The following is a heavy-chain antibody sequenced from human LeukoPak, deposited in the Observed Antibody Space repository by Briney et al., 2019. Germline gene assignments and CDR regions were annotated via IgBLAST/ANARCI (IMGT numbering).Heavy chain of an antibody. CDR2: ISTRSSYL. Sequence: GGSLRLSCAASGFTFSTYTMNWVRQAPGKGLQWVSSISTRSSYLYYADSVKGRFTVSRDDAKNSLYLQLNSLRAEDTAVYYCATLASTDGYWGQGTLVTVSS. CDR3: ATLASTDGY. D-gene: IGHD1-1*01. V-gene: IGHV3-21*01. CDR1: GFTFSTYT. J-gene: IGHJ4*02.